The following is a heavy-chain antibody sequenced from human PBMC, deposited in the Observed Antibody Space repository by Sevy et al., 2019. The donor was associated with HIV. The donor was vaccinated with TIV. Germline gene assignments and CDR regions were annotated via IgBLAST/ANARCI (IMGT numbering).Heavy chain of an antibody. J-gene: IGHJ3*02. CDR2: IYTSGST. Sequence: SETLSLTCTVSGGSISSYYWSWIRQPAGKGLEWIGRIYTSGSTNYNPSLKSRVTMSVDTSKNQFSLKLSSVTAADTAVYYCARDPITMVRGVGAFDIWGQGTMVTVSS. V-gene: IGHV4-4*07. CDR1: GGSISSYY. D-gene: IGHD3-10*01. CDR3: ARDPITMVRGVGAFDI.